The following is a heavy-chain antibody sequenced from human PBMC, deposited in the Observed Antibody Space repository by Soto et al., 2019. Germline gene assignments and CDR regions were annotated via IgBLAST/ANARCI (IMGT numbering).Heavy chain of an antibody. D-gene: IGHD3-9*01. V-gene: IGHV4-39*01. Sequence: SETLSLTGTVSGGSGSSSSYYWGWVREPPGKGLEWIGRVYYSGSTYYNPSLESRVTISVDKSKNQFSLKLMSLSAADTAVYYCGRLAGLATISYSFDYWGQGALVTSPQ. CDR3: GRLAGLATISYSFDY. CDR1: GGSGSSSSYY. CDR2: VYYSGST. J-gene: IGHJ4*02.